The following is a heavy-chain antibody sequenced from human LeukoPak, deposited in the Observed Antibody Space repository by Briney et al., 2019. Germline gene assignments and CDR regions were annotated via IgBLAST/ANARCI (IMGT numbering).Heavy chain of an antibody. CDR1: GGSFSGYY. CDR3: AREWMSYDSRLDY. CDR2: INRSGST. J-gene: IGHJ4*02. Sequence: SETLSLTCAVYGGSFSGYYWSWIRQPSGKGLEWIGEINRSGSTNYNPSLKSRVTISVDTSKNQFSLKLSSVTAADTAVYYCAREWMSYDSRLDYWGQGTLVTVSS. V-gene: IGHV4-34*01. D-gene: IGHD3-22*01.